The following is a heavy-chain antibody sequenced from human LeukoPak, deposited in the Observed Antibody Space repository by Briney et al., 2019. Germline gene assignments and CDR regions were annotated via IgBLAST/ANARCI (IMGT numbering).Heavy chain of an antibody. D-gene: IGHD5-18*01. J-gene: IGHJ4*02. V-gene: IGHV4-34*01. Sequence: SETLSLTCAVNGGSFSGYYWSWIRQPPGKGLEWIGEINRSGSTNYNPSLKSRGTISVDTSKNQFSLKLSSVTAADTGVLYCAYGYNYGYEYWGQRTLVSVSS. CDR3: AYGYNYGYEY. CDR2: INRSGST. CDR1: GGSFSGYY.